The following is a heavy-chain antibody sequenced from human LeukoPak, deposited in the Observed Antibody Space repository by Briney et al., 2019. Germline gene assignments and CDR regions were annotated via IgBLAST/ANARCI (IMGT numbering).Heavy chain of an antibody. CDR2: IYYNGST. CDR3: ARHKMVRGIGYYYYMDV. Sequence: PSETLSLTCTVSGGSISTSSYYWGWIRQPPGKGLQWIGSIYYNGSTYYNPSLKSRAIISVDTSKNQFSLKLSSVTAADTAVYYCARHKMVRGIGYYYYMDVWGKGTTVTISS. CDR1: GGSISTSSYY. D-gene: IGHD3-10*01. V-gene: IGHV4-39*01. J-gene: IGHJ6*03.